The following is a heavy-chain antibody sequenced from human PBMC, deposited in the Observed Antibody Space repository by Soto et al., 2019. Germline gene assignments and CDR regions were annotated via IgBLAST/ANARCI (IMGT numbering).Heavy chain of an antibody. V-gene: IGHV4-30-4*01. D-gene: IGHD5-18*01. J-gene: IGHJ4*02. CDR3: ARVQGGGGAMVHNY. CDR1: GGSISSGDYY. CDR2: IYYSGST. Sequence: QVQLQESGPGLVKPSQTLSLTCTVSGGSISSGDYYWSWIRQPPGKGLEWIGYIYYSGSTYYNPSLKSRVTISVDTSKNQCSLKLSSVTAADTAVYYWARVQGGGGAMVHNYWGQGTLVTVSS.